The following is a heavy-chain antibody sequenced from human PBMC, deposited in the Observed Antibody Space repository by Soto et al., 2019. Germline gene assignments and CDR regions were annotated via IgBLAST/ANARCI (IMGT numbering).Heavy chain of an antibody. V-gene: IGHV4-59*01. Sequence: SETLSLTCTVSGGSISSYYWSWIRQPPGKGLEWIGYIYYSGSTNYNPSLKSRVTISVDTSKNQFSLKLSSVTAADTAVYYCARESDFWSGYYKYFDYWGQGTLVTVSS. D-gene: IGHD3-3*01. CDR3: ARESDFWSGYYKYFDY. CDR2: IYYSGST. CDR1: GGSISSYY. J-gene: IGHJ4*02.